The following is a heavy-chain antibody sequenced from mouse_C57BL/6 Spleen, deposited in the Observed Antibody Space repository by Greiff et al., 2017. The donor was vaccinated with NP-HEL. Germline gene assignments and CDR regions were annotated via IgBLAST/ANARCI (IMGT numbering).Heavy chain of an antibody. V-gene: IGHV1-52*01. Sequence: QVQLQQPGAELVRPGSSVKLSCKASGYTFTSYWMHWVKQRPIQGLEWIGNIDPSDSETHYNQKFKDKATLTVDKTSSKAYMQLSSLTSEDSAVYYCARRSYDGFYFDYWGPGPTLTVSS. D-gene: IGHD2-3*01. CDR2: IDPSDSET. CDR1: GYTFTSYW. J-gene: IGHJ2*01. CDR3: ARRSYDGFYFDY.